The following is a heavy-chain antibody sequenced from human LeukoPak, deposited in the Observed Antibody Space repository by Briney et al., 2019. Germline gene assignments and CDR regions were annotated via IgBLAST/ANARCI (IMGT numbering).Heavy chain of an antibody. D-gene: IGHD3-3*01. V-gene: IGHV1-2*02. CDR3: ARNGVADNWFDP. CDR2: INPNSGGT. CDR1: GYTFTGYY. J-gene: IGHJ5*02. Sequence: EASVKVSCKASGYTFTGYYMHWVRQAPGQGLEWMGWINPNSGGTNYALKFQGRVTMTRDTSISTAYMELSRLRSDDTAVYYCARNGVADNWFDPWGQGTLVTVSS.